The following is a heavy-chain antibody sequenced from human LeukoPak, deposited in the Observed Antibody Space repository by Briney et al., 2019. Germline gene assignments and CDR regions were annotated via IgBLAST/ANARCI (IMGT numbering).Heavy chain of an antibody. Sequence: SGPTLVNPTQTLTLTCTFSGFSLSTSGVGVGWIRQPPGKALEWLALIYWNDDKRYSPSLKSRLTITKDTSKNQVVLTMTNMDPVDTGTYYCAHGEGFFCRTTSCDDEWFDPWGQGTRVTVSS. CDR2: IYWNDDK. CDR1: GFSLSTSGVG. V-gene: IGHV2-5*01. CDR3: AHGEGFFCRTTSCDDEWFDP. J-gene: IGHJ5*02. D-gene: IGHD2-2*01.